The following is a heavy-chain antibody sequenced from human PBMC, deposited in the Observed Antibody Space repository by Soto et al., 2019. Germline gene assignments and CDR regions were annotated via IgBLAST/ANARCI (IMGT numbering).Heavy chain of an antibody. CDR1: GFTFSSYA. Sequence: GGSLRLSCAASGFTFSSYAMHWVRQAPGKGLEWVAVISYDGSSKYYADTVKGRFTISRDNSKNKLNLQMNNLRTEDTAVYYCARAYCSSTSCYYYYYYYGMDVWGQGTTVTVSS. V-gene: IGHV3-30-3*01. D-gene: IGHD2-2*01. CDR3: ARAYCSSTSCYYYYYYYGMDV. J-gene: IGHJ6*02. CDR2: ISYDGSSK.